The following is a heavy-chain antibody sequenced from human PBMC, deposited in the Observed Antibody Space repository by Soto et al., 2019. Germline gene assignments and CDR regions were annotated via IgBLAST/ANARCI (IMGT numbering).Heavy chain of an antibody. CDR3: AREGGREYVPHAFDI. J-gene: IGHJ3*02. V-gene: IGHV1-2*04. D-gene: IGHD3-10*01. CDR2: INPNSGGT. Sequence: ASVKVSCKASGYTFTGYYMHWVRQAPGQGLEWMGWINPNSGGTNYAQKFQGWVTMTRDTSISTAYMELSRLRSDDTAVYYCAREGGREYVPHAFDIWGQGTMVTVSS. CDR1: GYTFTGYY.